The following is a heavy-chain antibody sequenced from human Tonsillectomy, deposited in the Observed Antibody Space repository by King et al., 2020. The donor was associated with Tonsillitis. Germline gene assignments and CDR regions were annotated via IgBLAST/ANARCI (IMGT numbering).Heavy chain of an antibody. J-gene: IGHJ6*02. Sequence: VQLVESGGGVVQPGRSLRLSCAASGFTFSSYGMHWVRQAPGKGLEWVAVISYDGSNKYYADSVKGRFTISRDNYKNTLYLQMNSLRAEDTAVYYCAKELGSSSSGFFGDYYYGMDVWGQGTTVTVSS. CDR1: GFTFSSYG. CDR3: AKELGSSSSGFFGDYYYGMDV. CDR2: ISYDGSNK. D-gene: IGHD6-6*01. V-gene: IGHV3-30*18.